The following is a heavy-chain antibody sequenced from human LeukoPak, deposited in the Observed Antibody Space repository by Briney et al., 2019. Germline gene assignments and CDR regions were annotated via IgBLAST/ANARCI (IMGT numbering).Heavy chain of an antibody. CDR1: GYTFTSYA. CDR3: ARDQKYYDFWSGYPNWFDP. V-gene: IGHV1-3*01. D-gene: IGHD3-3*01. Sequence: ASVKVSCKASGYTFTSYAIHWVRQAPGQRLEWMGWINAGNGNTKYSQKFQGRVTITRDTSASTAYMELSSLRSEDTAVYYCARDQKYYDFWSGYPNWFDPWGQGTLVTVSS. CDR2: INAGNGNT. J-gene: IGHJ5*02.